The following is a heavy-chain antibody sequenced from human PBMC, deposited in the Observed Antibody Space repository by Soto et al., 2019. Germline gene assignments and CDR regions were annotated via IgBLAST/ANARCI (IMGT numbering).Heavy chain of an antibody. Sequence: SETLSLTCSVSGDSISNLDYFWAWIRQPPGQALEYIGYIYKSATTFYNPSFESRVAISVGTSKSQFSLNVTSVTAADTAVYFCARGRYCLTGRCFPNWFDSWGQGALVTVSS. D-gene: IGHD7-27*01. J-gene: IGHJ5*01. V-gene: IGHV4-30-4*01. CDR2: IYKSATT. CDR1: GDSISNLDYF. CDR3: ARGRYCLTGRCFPNWFDS.